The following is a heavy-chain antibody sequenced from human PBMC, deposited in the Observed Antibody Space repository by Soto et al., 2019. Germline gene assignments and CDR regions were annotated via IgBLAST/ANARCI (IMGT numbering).Heavy chain of an antibody. CDR1: GYTFTSFF. D-gene: IGHD1-26*01. V-gene: IGHV1-46*03. J-gene: IGHJ3*02. CDR2: INPSDGST. CDR3: ARLSGAFDI. Sequence: GASVKVSCKASGYTFTSFFIHWVRQAPGQGLEWMAMINPSDGSTSYAQKFQGRVTMTRDTSTSTVYVELSSLRSEDTAVYYCARLSGAFDIWGQGTMVTVSS.